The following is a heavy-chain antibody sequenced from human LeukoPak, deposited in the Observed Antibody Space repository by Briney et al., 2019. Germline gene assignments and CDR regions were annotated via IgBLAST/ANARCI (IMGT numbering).Heavy chain of an antibody. D-gene: IGHD1-26*01. J-gene: IGHJ4*02. CDR2: ISYSGGST. CDR3: AKLGGSTGY. CDR1: GFTFSAYD. V-gene: IGHV3-23*01. Sequence: GGSLRLSCVASGFTFSAYDMNWVRQAPGKGLEWVSTISYSGGSTYYADSVKGRFSISRDNSKNTLYLQMNSLRAEDTAVYYCAKLGGSTGYWGQGTLVTVSS.